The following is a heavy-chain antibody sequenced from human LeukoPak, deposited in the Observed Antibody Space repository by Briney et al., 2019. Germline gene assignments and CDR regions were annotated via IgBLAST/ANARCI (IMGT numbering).Heavy chain of an antibody. Sequence: GGSLRLSCAASGFTFSSYEMNWVRQAPGKGLEWVSYISSSGSTIFYADSVKGRFTISRDNAKNSLYLQMNSLRAEDTAVYYCARGHSSKGYAFDIWGQGTMVTVSS. CDR3: ARGHSSKGYAFDI. J-gene: IGHJ3*02. V-gene: IGHV3-48*03. D-gene: IGHD4-23*01. CDR2: ISSSGSTI. CDR1: GFTFSSYE.